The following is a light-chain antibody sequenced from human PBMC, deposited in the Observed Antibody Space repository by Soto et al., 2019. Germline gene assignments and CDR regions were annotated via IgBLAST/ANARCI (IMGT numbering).Light chain of an antibody. J-gene: IGLJ2*01. CDR3: QTWGAGIQAV. CDR2: LNSDGSH. V-gene: IGLV4-69*01. CDR1: SGHSSYA. Sequence: QSVLTQSPSASASLGASVKLTCTLSSGHSSYAIAWHQQQPEKGPRYLMKLNSDGSHTKGDGIPDRFSGSSSGAERYLTISRLQSEDEADYYCQTWGAGIQAVFGGGTKSPS.